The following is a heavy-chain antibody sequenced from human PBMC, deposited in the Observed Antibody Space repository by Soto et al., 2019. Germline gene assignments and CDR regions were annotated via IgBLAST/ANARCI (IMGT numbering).Heavy chain of an antibody. CDR1: GFTVSNNY. D-gene: IGHD6-13*01. V-gene: IGHV3-53*02. J-gene: IGHJ4*02. CDR2: IYSGGST. CDR3: ATESSLDY. Sequence: EVLLVETGGGLIQPGGSLRLSCAASGFTVSNNYMSWVRQAPGKGLEWVSLIYSGGSTYYADSVKGRFSISRDNSKNTLYLQLNRLRVEDTAVYYCATESSLDYRGQGTLVTVSS.